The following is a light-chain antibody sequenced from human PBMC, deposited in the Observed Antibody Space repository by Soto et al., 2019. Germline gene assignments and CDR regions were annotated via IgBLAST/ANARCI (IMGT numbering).Light chain of an antibody. CDR2: EVY. CDR1: SSDVGGYNY. J-gene: IGLJ2*01. V-gene: IGLV2-8*01. Sequence: QSAPTQPPSASGSPGQSVTFSCTGTSSDVGGYNYASWYQQYPGKAPKLMIYEVYKRPSGVPDRFSGSKSGNTASLTVSGLQPEDEADYFCSAYAGSSTWVFGGGTKLTVL. CDR3: SAYAGSSTWV.